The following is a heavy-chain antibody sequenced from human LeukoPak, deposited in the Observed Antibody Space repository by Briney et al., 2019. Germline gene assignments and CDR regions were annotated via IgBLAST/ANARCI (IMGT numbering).Heavy chain of an antibody. D-gene: IGHD2-15*01. J-gene: IGHJ4*02. Sequence: SLRLSCAASGFTFSSYAMHWVRQAPGKGLEWVAVISYDGSNKYFADSVKGRFTISRDNSKNTLYLQMNSLRAEDTAVYYCARDPRSGGSLGYFDYWGQGTLVTVSS. CDR1: GFTFSSYA. V-gene: IGHV3-30-3*01. CDR2: ISYDGSNK. CDR3: ARDPRSGGSLGYFDY.